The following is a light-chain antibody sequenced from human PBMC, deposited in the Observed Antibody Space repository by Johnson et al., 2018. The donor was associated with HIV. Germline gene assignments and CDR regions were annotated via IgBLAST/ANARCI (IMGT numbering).Light chain of an antibody. CDR2: DNN. J-gene: IGLJ1*01. CDR1: SSNIGRNY. V-gene: IGLV1-51*01. CDR3: GAWDTSLSAGGV. Sequence: QLVLTQPPSVSAAPGQKVTISCSGSSSNIGRNYVSWYQQLRGTAPKLLIFDNNKRPSGIPDRFSGSKSGTSATLGITGLQTGDEADYYCGAWDTSLSAGGVFGTGTKVTVL.